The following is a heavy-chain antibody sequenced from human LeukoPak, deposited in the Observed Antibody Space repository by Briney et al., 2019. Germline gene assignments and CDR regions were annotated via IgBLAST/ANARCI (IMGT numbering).Heavy chain of an antibody. Sequence: GGSLRLSCAASGFTFTNVWMSWVRQAPGKGLEWVGRITDKSHGGAIDYAAPVKGRFTISRDDSKNTLYLQMNNLKTEDTALYYCTTDRWSGSGDIDYWGQGTLVTVSS. CDR3: TTDRWSGSGDIDY. CDR2: ITDKSHGGAI. D-gene: IGHD3-10*01. V-gene: IGHV3-15*01. J-gene: IGHJ4*02. CDR1: GFTFTNVW.